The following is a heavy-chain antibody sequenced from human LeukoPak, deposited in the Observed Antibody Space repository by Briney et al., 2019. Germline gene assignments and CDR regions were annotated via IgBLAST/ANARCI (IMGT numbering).Heavy chain of an antibody. Sequence: SETLSLTCAVSGVSISGSHYYWGWIRQPPGKGLEWIGNIYYSGSTYYNASLQSRVTISIDASKNQFSLRLNSVTAADTAMYFCVKSGGYGLIDYWGQGTLVTVSS. D-gene: IGHD1-26*01. CDR2: IYYSGST. V-gene: IGHV4-39*01. CDR3: VKSGGYGLIDY. CDR1: GVSISGSHYY. J-gene: IGHJ4*02.